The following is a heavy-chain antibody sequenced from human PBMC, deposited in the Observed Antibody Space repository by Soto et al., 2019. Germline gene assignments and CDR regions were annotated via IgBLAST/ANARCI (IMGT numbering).Heavy chain of an antibody. CDR2: IYYSGST. J-gene: IGHJ6*03. Sequence: SETLSLTCTVSGGSISSGGYYWSWIRQHPGKGLEWIGYIYYSGSTYYNPSLKSRVTISVDTSKNQFSLKLGSVTAADTAVYYCARDVWGDLKKNYYYYYMDVWGKGTTVTVSS. V-gene: IGHV4-31*03. CDR3: ARDVWGDLKKNYYYYYMDV. D-gene: IGHD3-16*01. CDR1: GGSISSGGYY.